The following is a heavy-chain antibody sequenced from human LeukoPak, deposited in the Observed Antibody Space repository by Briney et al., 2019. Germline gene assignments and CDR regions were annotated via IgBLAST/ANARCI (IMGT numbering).Heavy chain of an antibody. J-gene: IGHJ4*02. V-gene: IGHV3-64*01. CDR1: GFTFSSHA. CDR3: ARVVGYSSSTFFDY. CDR2: ISSNGGST. D-gene: IGHD6-6*01. Sequence: GGSLRLSCAASGFTFSSHAMHWVRQAPGKGLEYVSAISSNGGSTYYANSVKGRFTISRDNSKNTLYLQMGSPRAEDMAVYYCARVVGYSSSTFFDYWGQGTLVTVSS.